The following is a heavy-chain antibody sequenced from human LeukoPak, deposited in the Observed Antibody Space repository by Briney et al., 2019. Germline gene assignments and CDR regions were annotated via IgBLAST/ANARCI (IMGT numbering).Heavy chain of an antibody. CDR2: ISWNSGSI. CDR1: GFTFSSYA. D-gene: IGHD3-22*01. Sequence: GGSLRLSCAASGFTFSSYAMGWVRHAPGKGLEWVSCISWNSGSIGYADSVKGRFTISRDNAKNSLYLQMNSLRAEDTALYYCAKAQVGNYYYDSSGYYDYWGQGTLVTVSS. J-gene: IGHJ4*02. CDR3: AKAQVGNYYYDSSGYYDY. V-gene: IGHV3-9*01.